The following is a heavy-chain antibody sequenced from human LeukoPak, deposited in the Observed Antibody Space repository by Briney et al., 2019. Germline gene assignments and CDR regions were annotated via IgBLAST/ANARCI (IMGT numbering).Heavy chain of an antibody. D-gene: IGHD6-13*01. CDR3: ASSGYSSSWYYL. V-gene: IGHV4-59*01. CDR2: IYYSGST. CDR1: GGSISSYY. J-gene: IGHJ4*02. Sequence: PSETLSLTCTVSGGSISSYYWSWIRQPPGKGLEWIGYIYYSGSTNYNPSLKSRVTISVDTSKNQFSLKLSSVTAADTAVYYCASSGYSSSWYYLWGQGTLATVSS.